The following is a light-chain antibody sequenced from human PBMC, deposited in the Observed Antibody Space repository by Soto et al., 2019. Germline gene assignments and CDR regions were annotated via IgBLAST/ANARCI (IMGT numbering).Light chain of an antibody. V-gene: IGKV1-39*01. CDR1: QSISSY. CDR2: AAS. J-gene: IGKJ1*01. CDR3: QQRYSTPRT. Sequence: DIQMTQSPSSLSASVGDRVTITCRASQSISSYLHWYQQKPGKAPKLLIYAASSLQSGVPSRFSGSRSGTDFTLTISSLQPEDFATYYCQQRYSTPRTFGQGTKVDIK.